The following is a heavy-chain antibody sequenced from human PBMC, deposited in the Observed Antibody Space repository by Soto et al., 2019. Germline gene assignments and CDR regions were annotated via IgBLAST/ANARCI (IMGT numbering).Heavy chain of an antibody. CDR1: GYSFTSYW. Sequence: PGESLKISCKGSGYSFTSYWIGWVRQIPGKGLEWMGVIYPGDSDTRYSPSFQGQVAISADKSISTAYLQWSSLKASDTAMYYCARHRTYYDFWSGTHFEYWGQGTLVTVSS. CDR2: IYPGDSDT. CDR3: ARHRTYYDFWSGTHFEY. D-gene: IGHD3-3*01. V-gene: IGHV5-51*01. J-gene: IGHJ4*02.